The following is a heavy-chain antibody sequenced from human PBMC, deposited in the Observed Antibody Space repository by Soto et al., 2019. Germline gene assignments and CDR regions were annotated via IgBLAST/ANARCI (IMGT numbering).Heavy chain of an antibody. CDR1: GFTFDDYA. D-gene: IGHD6-6*01. V-gene: IGHV3-9*01. CDR3: AKDMGAARPNYYYYGMDV. CDR2: ISWNSGSI. Sequence: SCAASGFTFDDYAMHWVRQAPGKGLEWVSGISWNSGSIGYADSVKGRFTISRDNAKNSLYLQMNSLRAEDTALYYCAKDMGAARPNYYYYGMDVWGQGTTVTVSS. J-gene: IGHJ6*02.